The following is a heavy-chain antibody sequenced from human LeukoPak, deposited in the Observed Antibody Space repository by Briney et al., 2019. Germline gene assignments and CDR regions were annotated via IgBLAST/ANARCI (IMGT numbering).Heavy chain of an antibody. CDR2: VFNSGST. V-gene: IGHV4-59*01. J-gene: IGHJ6*03. Sequence: PSETLSLTCSVSGASFSTNYWSWIRQPPGRGLEWIWYVFNSGSTNYNPSLKSRVTISVDTSTKQFSLRLSSVTAADTAVYYCARLYQQSKWKYYYYYMDVWGKGTAVTVSS. D-gene: IGHD1-1*01. CDR3: ARLYQQSKWKYYYYYMDV. CDR1: GASFSTNY.